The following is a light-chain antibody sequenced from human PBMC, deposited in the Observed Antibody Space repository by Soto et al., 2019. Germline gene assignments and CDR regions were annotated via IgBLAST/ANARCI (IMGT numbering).Light chain of an antibody. V-gene: IGLV2-11*01. J-gene: IGLJ3*02. CDR3: FSYTATDTWV. Sequence: QSALTQPRSVSGSPGQSVTISCTGTNSDVGAYNFISWYQQLPGKAPKLMISAVSQRPSGVPDRFSGSKSGNTASLTISGLQAEDEGDYYCFSYTATDTWVFGGGTKLTVL. CDR1: NSDVGAYNF. CDR2: AVS.